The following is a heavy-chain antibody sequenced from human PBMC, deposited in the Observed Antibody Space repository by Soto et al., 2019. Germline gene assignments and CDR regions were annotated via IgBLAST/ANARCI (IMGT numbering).Heavy chain of an antibody. D-gene: IGHD6-25*01. CDR1: GYSFTSQY. J-gene: IGHJ3*02. CDR2: INPNGGST. Sequence: QVQLVQSGAEVKKPGASVKISCEASGYSFTSQYVHWVRQAPGQGLEWMGIINPNGGSTTYAQKFQGGGTMTRETSPSTVYVGLSSLTSEDTAVYYWAREQGLRPGGGGTEPLDIWGQGTMVTVAS. V-gene: IGHV1-46*03. CDR3: AREQGLRPGGGGTEPLDI.